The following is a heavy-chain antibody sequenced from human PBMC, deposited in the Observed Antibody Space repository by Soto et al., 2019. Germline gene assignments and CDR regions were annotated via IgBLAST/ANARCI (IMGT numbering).Heavy chain of an antibody. J-gene: IGHJ4*02. D-gene: IGHD5-18*01. V-gene: IGHV3-7*01. CDR1: GFTFTNYW. Sequence: PGGSLRLSCAASGFTFTNYWMHWVRQAPGKGLEWVAGIKEDGSEKYYVDIVKGRFTISRDNVESSLYLQMNSLRGEDSAVYFCARDRGYSSYDYWGLGTLVTVSS. CDR2: IKEDGSEK. CDR3: ARDRGYSSYDY.